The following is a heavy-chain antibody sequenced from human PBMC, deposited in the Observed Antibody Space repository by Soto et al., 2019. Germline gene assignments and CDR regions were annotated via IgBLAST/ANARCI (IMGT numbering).Heavy chain of an antibody. V-gene: IGHV3-74*01. CDR1: GFTFSSYW. D-gene: IGHD3-22*01. J-gene: IGHJ5*02. CDR2: INSDGSST. CDR3: ARDWPIGDSSGYFGWFDP. Sequence: EVQLVESGGGLVQPGGSLRLSCAASGFTFSSYWMHWVRQAPGKGLVWVSRINSDGSSTTYADSVKGRFTISRDNAKNTLYLQMNSLRAEDTAVYYCARDWPIGDSSGYFGWFDPWGQGTLVIVSS.